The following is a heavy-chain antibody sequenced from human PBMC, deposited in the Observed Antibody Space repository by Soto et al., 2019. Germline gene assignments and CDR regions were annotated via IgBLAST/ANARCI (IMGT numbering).Heavy chain of an antibody. CDR2: IYWDDDE. J-gene: IGHJ5*02. V-gene: IGHV2-5*02. CDR1: GLLLSTSGVA. Sequence: ITLKESGPTLVKPTQTLTLTCTFSGLLLSTSGVAVGWIRQPPGKALEWLPLIYWDDDERYSPSLKTRLTITKDNPKNPVFLTMTNMDPVDTARYYCAHNRAECIGTECYHWFDPWGQGTLVTVSS. D-gene: IGHD2-8*01. CDR3: AHNRAECIGTECYHWFDP.